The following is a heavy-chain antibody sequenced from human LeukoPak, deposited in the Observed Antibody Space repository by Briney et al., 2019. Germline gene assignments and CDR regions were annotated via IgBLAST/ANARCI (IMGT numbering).Heavy chain of an antibody. CDR1: GFTFSSYG. V-gene: IGHV3-33*01. Sequence: GRSLRLPCAASGFTFSSYGMHWVRQAPGKGLEWVAVIWYDGSNKYYADSVKGRFTISRDNSKNTLYLQMNSLRAEDTAVYYCARYSGWNDAFDIWGQGTMVTVPS. J-gene: IGHJ3*02. CDR3: ARYSGWNDAFDI. CDR2: IWYDGSNK. D-gene: IGHD6-19*01.